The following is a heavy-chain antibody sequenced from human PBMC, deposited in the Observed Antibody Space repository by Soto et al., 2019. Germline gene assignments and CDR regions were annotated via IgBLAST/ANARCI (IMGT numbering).Heavy chain of an antibody. CDR1: GFTFSASA. CDR2: IRSKANNYAT. CDR3: AKQIYGGNS. J-gene: IGHJ4*02. Sequence: LRLSCATSGFTFSASAMHWVRQVSGKGLEWIARIRSKANNYATTYAASVKGRFTISRDDSENTVYLQMNSLKTEDTAIYYCAKQIYGGNSWGQGTLVTVSS. V-gene: IGHV3-73*01. D-gene: IGHD3-10*01.